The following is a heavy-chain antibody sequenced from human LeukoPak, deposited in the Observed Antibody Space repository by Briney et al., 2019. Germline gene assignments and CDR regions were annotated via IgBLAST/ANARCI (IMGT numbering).Heavy chain of an antibody. J-gene: IGHJ3*02. Sequence: SETLSLTCTVSGASIRSGDYYWSWIRQPPGKGLEWIGYIYDSGSTYYNPSLKSRITISVDTSENRFSLKLSSVTATDTAVYYYARGCSGGSCYGAFDIWGQGTMVTVSS. CDR1: GASIRSGDYY. D-gene: IGHD2-15*01. CDR3: ARGCSGGSCYGAFDI. V-gene: IGHV4-30-4*01. CDR2: IYDSGST.